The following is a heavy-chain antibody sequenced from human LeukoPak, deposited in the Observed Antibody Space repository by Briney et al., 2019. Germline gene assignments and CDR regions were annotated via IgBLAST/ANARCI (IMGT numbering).Heavy chain of an antibody. CDR1: GFTFSSYS. D-gene: IGHD2-2*01. J-gene: IGHJ4*02. CDR2: ISSSSSTI. CDR3: ARDRGYCSSTSCYLPYYFDY. Sequence: GGSLRLSCAASGFTFSSYSMNWVRQAPGKGLEWVSYISSSSSTIYYADSVKGRFTISRDNAKNSLYLQMNSLRAEDTAVYYCARDRGYCSSTSCYLPYYFDYWGQGTLVTVSS. V-gene: IGHV3-48*04.